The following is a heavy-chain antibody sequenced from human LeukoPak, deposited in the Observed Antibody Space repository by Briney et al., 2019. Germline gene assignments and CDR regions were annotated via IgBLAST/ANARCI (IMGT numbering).Heavy chain of an antibody. CDR3: ARDTYYYDSSGHKAGFDY. CDR1: GFTFSSYA. Sequence: GGSLRLSCAASGFTFSSYAMHWVRQAPGKGLEWVADISYDGSNKYYADSVKGRFTISRDNSKNTLYLQMNSLRAEDTAVYYCARDTYYYDSSGHKAGFDYWGQGTLVTVSS. D-gene: IGHD3-22*01. CDR2: ISYDGSNK. V-gene: IGHV3-30*04. J-gene: IGHJ4*02.